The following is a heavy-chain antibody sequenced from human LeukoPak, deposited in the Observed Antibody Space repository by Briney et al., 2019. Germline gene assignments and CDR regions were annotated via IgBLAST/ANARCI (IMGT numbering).Heavy chain of an antibody. D-gene: IGHD3-10*01. J-gene: IGHJ4*02. CDR2: INHSGST. CDR1: GGSFSGYY. Sequence: SETLSLTCAVYGGSFSGYYWSWIRQPPGKGLEWIGEINHSGSTNYNPSLKSRVTISVDTSKNQFSLKLSSVTAADTAVYYCAGDRGPLDYWGQGTLVTVSS. V-gene: IGHV4-34*01. CDR3: AGDRGPLDY.